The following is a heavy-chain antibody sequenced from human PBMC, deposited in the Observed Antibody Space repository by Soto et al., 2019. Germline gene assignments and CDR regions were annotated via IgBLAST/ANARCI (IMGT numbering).Heavy chain of an antibody. V-gene: IGHV3-11*06. D-gene: IGHD2-8*02. CDR3: ARDFLSLVGAFDI. J-gene: IGHJ3*02. Sequence: QVHLVESGGGLVKPGGSLRLACAASGFTFSDYYMSWVRQAPGKGLEWVSYIGGRDAYTGYADPVKGRFTISRDNAKSSPFLQMNSLRDDDTAVYYCARDFLSLVGAFDIWGQGTVVTVSS. CDR1: GFTFSDYY. CDR2: IGGRDAYT.